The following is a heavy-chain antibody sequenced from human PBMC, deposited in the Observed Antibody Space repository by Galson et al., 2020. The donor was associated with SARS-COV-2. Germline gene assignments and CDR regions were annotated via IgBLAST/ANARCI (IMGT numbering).Heavy chain of an antibody. CDR2: IDYGGST. D-gene: IGHD3-10*01. V-gene: IGHV4-39*07. CDR3: ARVLLWFGSQYYFDY. Sequence: SETLSLTCTVSGGSISSSSYYWGRIRQLPGNGLELIGSIDYGGSTYYNPFLESRVTISVDTSKNQFSLRLTSVTAADTAVYYCARVLLWFGSQYYFDYWGQGTLVTVSS. J-gene: IGHJ4*02. CDR1: GGSISSSSYY.